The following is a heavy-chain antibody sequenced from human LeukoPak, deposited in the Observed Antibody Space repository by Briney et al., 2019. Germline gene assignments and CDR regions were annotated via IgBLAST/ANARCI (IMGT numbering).Heavy chain of an antibody. CDR2: INPNSGGT. J-gene: IGHJ4*02. Sequence: ASVKVSCKASVYTFTGYYMHSVRQAPGQGLDWMGWINPNSGGTNYAQKFQGRVTMNGQISIATDYMEIRSLRYEDRAVYYCATSAVRGYYDSSGYYSAFDYWGQGTLVTVSS. CDR1: VYTFTGYY. V-gene: IGHV1-2*02. CDR3: ATSAVRGYYDSSGYYSAFDY. D-gene: IGHD3-22*01.